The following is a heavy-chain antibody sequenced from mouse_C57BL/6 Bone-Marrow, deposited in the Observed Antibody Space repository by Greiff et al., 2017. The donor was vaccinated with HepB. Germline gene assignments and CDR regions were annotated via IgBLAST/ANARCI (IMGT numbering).Heavy chain of an antibody. V-gene: IGHV1-55*01. CDR1: GYTFTSYW. J-gene: IGHJ2*01. Sequence: QVQLQQPGAELVKPGASVKMSCKASGYTFTSYWITWVKQRPGQGLEWIGDIYPGSGSTNYNEKFKSKATLTVDTSSSTAYMQLSSLTSEDSAVYYCARSITTVVATSYFDYWGQGTTLTVSS. CDR3: ARSITTVVATSYFDY. D-gene: IGHD1-1*01. CDR2: IYPGSGST.